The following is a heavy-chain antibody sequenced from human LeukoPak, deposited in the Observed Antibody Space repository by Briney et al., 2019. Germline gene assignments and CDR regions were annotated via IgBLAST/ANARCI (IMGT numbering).Heavy chain of an antibody. J-gene: IGHJ4*02. D-gene: IGHD1-1*01. Sequence: GGSLRLSCAVSGFTFSKAWMSWVRQTPGKGLEWVSHINSDTNITPYTASVSGRFTISRDNAKNSLYLHVNSLRDEDTAVYYCVRDHDWSFDLWGQGALVTVSS. CDR2: INSDTNIT. CDR3: VRDHDWSFDL. V-gene: IGHV3-48*02. CDR1: GFTFSKAW.